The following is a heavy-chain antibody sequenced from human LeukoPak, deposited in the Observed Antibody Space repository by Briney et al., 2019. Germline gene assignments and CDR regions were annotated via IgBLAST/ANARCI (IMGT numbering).Heavy chain of an antibody. CDR2: IKQDGSEK. CDR1: GFTFSSHW. Sequence: PGGSLRLSCAASGFTFSSHWMSWVRQVPGKGLEWVANIKQDGSEKYYVDSVKGRFTISRDNAKNSLYLQMNSLRAEDTAVYYCARDKWLTTTHYFDYWGQGTLVTVSS. J-gene: IGHJ4*02. CDR3: ARDKWLTTTHYFDY. V-gene: IGHV3-7*01. D-gene: IGHD6-19*01.